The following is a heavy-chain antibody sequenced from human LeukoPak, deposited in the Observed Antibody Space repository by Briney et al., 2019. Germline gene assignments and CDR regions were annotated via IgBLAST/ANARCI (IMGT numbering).Heavy chain of an antibody. CDR2: IKQDGSEK. V-gene: IGHV3-7*03. CDR1: GFTFSSYW. J-gene: IGHJ6*04. D-gene: IGHD6-19*01. CDR3: ARGPRGWRPAGMDV. Sequence: QTGGSLRLSCAASGFTFSSYWMSWVRQAPGKGLEWVANIKQDGSEKYYVDSVKGRFTISRDNAKNSLYLQMNSLRAEDTAAYYCARGPRGWRPAGMDVWGKGTTVTVSS.